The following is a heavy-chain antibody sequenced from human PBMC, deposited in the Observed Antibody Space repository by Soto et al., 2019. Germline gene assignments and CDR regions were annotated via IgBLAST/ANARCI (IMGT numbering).Heavy chain of an antibody. D-gene: IGHD1-26*01. CDR2: INPSGGST. CDR3: AREAGGDYYYYGMDV. J-gene: IGHJ6*02. Sequence: QVQLVQSGAEVKKPGASVKVSCKASGYTFTSYYMHWVRQAPGQGLEWMGIINPSGGSTSYAQKFQGRVTMTRDTSTSTVYMELSRLRSEDTAVYYCAREAGGDYYYYGMDVWGQGTTVTVSS. CDR1: GYTFTSYY. V-gene: IGHV1-46*03.